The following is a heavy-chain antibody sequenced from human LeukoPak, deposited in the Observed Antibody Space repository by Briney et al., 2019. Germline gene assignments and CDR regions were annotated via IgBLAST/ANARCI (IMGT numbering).Heavy chain of an antibody. Sequence: GGSLRLSCAASGLTFSSYGMHWVRQAPGKGLEWVAFIRYDGSNKYYADSVKGRFTISRDNSKNTLYLQMNSLRAEDTAMYYCAKDRSGLSEGLDYWGQGTLVTVSS. V-gene: IGHV3-30*02. CDR2: IRYDGSNK. D-gene: IGHD6-25*01. CDR1: GLTFSSYG. J-gene: IGHJ4*02. CDR3: AKDRSGLSEGLDY.